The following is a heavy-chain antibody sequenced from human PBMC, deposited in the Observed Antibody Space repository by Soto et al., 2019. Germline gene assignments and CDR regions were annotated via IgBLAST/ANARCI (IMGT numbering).Heavy chain of an antibody. D-gene: IGHD5-12*01. J-gene: IGHJ4*02. V-gene: IGHV1-18*01. Sequence: QVQLVQSGAEVKKPGASVKVSCKTSGYTFSNYGICWVRQAPGQGLEWMAWISAYTGNTNFAQRFQGRVTMTTDTSTSTAYMELRSLRSDDTAVYYCARDTPASGVATLDFWGQGSLVTVSS. CDR1: GYTFSNYG. CDR3: ARDTPASGVATLDF. CDR2: ISAYTGNT.